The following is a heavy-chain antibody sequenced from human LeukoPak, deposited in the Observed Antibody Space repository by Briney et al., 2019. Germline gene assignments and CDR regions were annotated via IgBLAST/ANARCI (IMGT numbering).Heavy chain of an antibody. CDR3: AREGYCSGGSCYSYWFDP. CDR1: GGSFSSYY. J-gene: IGHJ5*02. D-gene: IGHD2-15*01. V-gene: IGHV4-4*07. CDR2: IYTSGST. Sequence: SETLSLTCAVYGGSFSSYYWSWIRQPAGKGLEWIGRIYTSGSTNYNPSLKSRVTMSVDTSKNQFSLKLSSVTAADTAVYYCAREGYCSGGSCYSYWFDPWGQGTLVTVSS.